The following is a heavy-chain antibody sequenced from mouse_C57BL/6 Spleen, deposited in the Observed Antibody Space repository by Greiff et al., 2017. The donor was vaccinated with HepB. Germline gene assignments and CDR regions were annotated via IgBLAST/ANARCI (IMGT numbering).Heavy chain of an antibody. CDR3: ASVYYYGSSLHTPWYFEV. J-gene: IGHJ1*03. V-gene: IGHV1-50*01. CDR2: IDPSDSYT. Sequence: QVQLQQPGAELVKPGASVKLSCKASGYTFTSYWMQWVKQRPGQGLEWIGEIDPSDSYTNYNQKFKGKATLTVDTSSSTAYMQLSSLTSEDSAVYYCASVYYYGSSLHTPWYFEVWGTGTTVTVSS. D-gene: IGHD1-1*01. CDR1: GYTFTSYW.